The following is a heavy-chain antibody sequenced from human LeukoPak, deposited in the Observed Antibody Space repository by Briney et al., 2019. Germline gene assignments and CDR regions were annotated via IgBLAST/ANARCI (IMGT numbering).Heavy chain of an antibody. J-gene: IGHJ4*02. CDR1: GFTFSSYG. D-gene: IGHD3-3*01. CDR3: VAGVGTTEIDY. CDR2: IWYDGSNK. Sequence: TGRSLRLSCAASGFTFSSYGMHRVRQAPGKGLEWVAVIWYDGSNKYYADSVKGRFTISRDNSKNTLYLQMNSLRTEDTARYFCVAGVGTTEIDYWGRGTLVTVSS. V-gene: IGHV3-33*01.